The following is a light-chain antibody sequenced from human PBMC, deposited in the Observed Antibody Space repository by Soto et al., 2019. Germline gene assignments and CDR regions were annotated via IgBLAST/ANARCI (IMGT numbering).Light chain of an antibody. J-gene: IGLJ1*01. V-gene: IGLV2-14*01. CDR1: NSDVGSSVY. CDR3: NSFTGNAAQCV. Sequence: QSALTQPASVSGSPGQSITFSCTGSNSDVGSSVYVSWYQQHPGKAPQLILYEVNKRPSGVSDRSSGTKSGNTASLTISRLQPDDEAEYYCNSFTGNAAQCVCGAESKVTLL. CDR2: EVN.